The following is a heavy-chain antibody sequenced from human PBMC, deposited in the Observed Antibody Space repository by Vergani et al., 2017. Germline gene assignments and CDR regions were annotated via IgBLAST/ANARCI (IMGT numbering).Heavy chain of an antibody. D-gene: IGHD1-1*01. J-gene: IGHJ4*02. CDR2: IYLADSDT. CDR1: EYSFGHYW. V-gene: IGHV5-51*01. CDR3: ARHTTYTDS. Sequence: EVELVQSGPEMRKPGESLKISCKGSEYSFGHYWIGWVRQMPGKGLEWMGIIYLADSDTRYSPSFQGQVTISADKSISTAFLQWDSLKASDTALYYCARHTTYTDSWGQGTLVTVSS.